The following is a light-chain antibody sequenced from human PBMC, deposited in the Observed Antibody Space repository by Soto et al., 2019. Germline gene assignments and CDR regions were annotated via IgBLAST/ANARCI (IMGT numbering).Light chain of an antibody. CDR3: QQGGNRPPRT. V-gene: IGKV3-11*01. J-gene: IGKJ1*01. CDR2: DTS. CDR1: ESVGSY. Sequence: VLTRSPAASCLSQGANASLSRRASESVGSYLAWYQQRPDQAPRLVIYDTSTRATGIADRFSGSGSGTDFTLTISSLEPEDFAVYYCQQGGNRPPRTFGQGTKVDIK.